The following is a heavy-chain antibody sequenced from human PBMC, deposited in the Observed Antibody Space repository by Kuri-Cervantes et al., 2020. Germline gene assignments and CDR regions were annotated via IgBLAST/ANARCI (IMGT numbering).Heavy chain of an antibody. V-gene: IGHV2-5*04. D-gene: IGHD1-26*01. J-gene: IGHJ3*01. CDR3: VRILDRGAALAFGF. CDR1: GFSFSTSA. CDR2: IYWDDDK. Sequence: SGPTLVKPTQTLALTCTFSGFSFSTSAVGWIRQPPGEALEWLALIYWDDDKRYNPSLKSRLTITKDTSKNQVVLTMTNLDPVDTGTYYCVRILDRGAALAFGFWGQGTMVTVSS.